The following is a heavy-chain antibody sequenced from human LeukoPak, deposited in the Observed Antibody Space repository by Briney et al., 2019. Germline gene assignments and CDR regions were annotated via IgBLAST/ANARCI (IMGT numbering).Heavy chain of an antibody. CDR2: INHSGST. Sequence: PSETLSLTCAVYGGSFSGYYWSWIRQPPGKGLEWIGEINHSGSTNYNPSLKSRVTISVDTSKNQFSLKLSSVTAADTAVYYCARGVTLPYYFDYWGQGTLVTVSS. CDR1: GGSFSGYY. V-gene: IGHV4-34*01. CDR3: ARGVTLPYYFDY. D-gene: IGHD2-15*01. J-gene: IGHJ4*02.